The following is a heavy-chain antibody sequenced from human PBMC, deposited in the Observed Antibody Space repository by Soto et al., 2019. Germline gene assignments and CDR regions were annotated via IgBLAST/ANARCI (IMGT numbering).Heavy chain of an antibody. CDR3: TRGGRSTSYYCEF. CDR1: GLSFSDYS. V-gene: IGHV3-11*06. CDR2: ISRGGGDT. Sequence: GGSLMLSCAASGLSFSDYSMTWIRQAPGKGPEWVARISRGGGDTEYADAVKGRFTISRDNAKNSLYLQMDSMRDEDTAVYYCTRGGRSTSYYCEFWGQGTLVTVSS. D-gene: IGHD6-13*01. J-gene: IGHJ4*02.